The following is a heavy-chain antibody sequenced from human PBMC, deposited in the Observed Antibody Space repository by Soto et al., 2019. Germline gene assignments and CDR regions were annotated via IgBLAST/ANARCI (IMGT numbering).Heavy chain of an antibody. CDR3: VTVNLVGAAYYFDY. J-gene: IGHJ4*02. CDR1: GGSIRNGDYY. CDR2: VYYSGTT. Sequence: SETLSLTCTVSGGSIRNGDYYWGWIRQPPGKGLEWIGYVYYSGTTYSHPSLKSRVSISVDTSENQFSLRLTSVTAADTAVYYCVTVNLVGAAYYFDYWGPGTLVTVSS. D-gene: IGHD1-26*01. V-gene: IGHV4-30-4*01.